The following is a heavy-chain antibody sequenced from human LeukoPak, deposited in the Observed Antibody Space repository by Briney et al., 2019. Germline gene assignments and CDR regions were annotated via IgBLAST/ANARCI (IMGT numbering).Heavy chain of an antibody. CDR2: INHSGST. V-gene: IGHV4-34*01. J-gene: IGHJ4*02. CDR1: GGSFSGYY. CDR3: ARRVPNLIDY. Sequence: PETLSLTCAVYGGSFSGYYWSWIRQPPGKGLEGIGEINHSGSTNYNPSLKSRVTISVDTSKNQFSLKLSSVTAADTAVYYCARRVPNLIDYWGQGTLVTVSS. D-gene: IGHD1-1*01.